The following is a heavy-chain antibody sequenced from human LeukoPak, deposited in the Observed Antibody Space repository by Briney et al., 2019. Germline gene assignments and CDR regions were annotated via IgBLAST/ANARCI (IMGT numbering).Heavy chain of an antibody. Sequence: GGSLRLSCAASGFTFSSYAMSWVRQAPGKGLEWVSAISGSGGSTYSADSMKGRFTISRDNSKNTLFLQMSGLGAEDTAVYYCAKQTDTTGSRGGAFDIWGQGTMVTVSS. CDR1: GFTFSSYA. D-gene: IGHD3-22*01. J-gene: IGHJ3*02. CDR2: ISGSGGST. V-gene: IGHV3-23*01. CDR3: AKQTDTTGSRGGAFDI.